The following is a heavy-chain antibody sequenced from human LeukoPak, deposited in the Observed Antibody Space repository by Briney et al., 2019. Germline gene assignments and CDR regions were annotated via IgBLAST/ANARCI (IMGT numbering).Heavy chain of an antibody. Sequence: ASGKVSCKASGYTFTSYGISWVRQAPGQGLEWMGWISAYNGNTNYAQKLQGRVTMTRDTSISTAYMELSRLRSDDTAVYYCARGAYYYGSAPSSWFDPWGQGTLVTVSS. J-gene: IGHJ5*02. V-gene: IGHV1-18*01. D-gene: IGHD3-10*01. CDR1: GYTFTSYG. CDR3: ARGAYYYGSAPSSWFDP. CDR2: ISAYNGNT.